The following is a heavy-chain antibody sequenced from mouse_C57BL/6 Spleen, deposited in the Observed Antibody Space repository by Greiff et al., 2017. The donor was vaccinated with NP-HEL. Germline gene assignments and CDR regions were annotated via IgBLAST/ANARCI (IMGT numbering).Heavy chain of an antibody. CDR3: ARNYGSSPYWYFDV. CDR1: GYTFTSYG. V-gene: IGHV1-81*01. J-gene: IGHJ1*03. Sequence: VQLQQSGAELARPGASVKLSCKASGYTFTSYGISWVKQRTGQGLEWIGEIYPRSGNTYYNEKFKGKATLTADKSSSTAYMELRSQTSEDSAVYFCARNYGSSPYWYFDVWGTGTTVTVSS. D-gene: IGHD1-1*01. CDR2: IYPRSGNT.